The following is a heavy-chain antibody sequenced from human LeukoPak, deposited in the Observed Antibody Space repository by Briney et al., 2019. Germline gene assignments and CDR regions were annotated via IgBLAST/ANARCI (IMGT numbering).Heavy chain of an antibody. D-gene: IGHD3-3*01. CDR1: GYTFTNFG. CDR2: ISPNRGHT. V-gene: IGHV1-18*01. J-gene: IGHJ4*02. Sequence: GASVKVSCKASGYTFTNFGVSWVRQAPGQGLEWVGWISPNRGHTNYAQKLQGRVTTTSDTSTSTAYMELRSLRSDDTAVHYCARGGYDRGYGYWGQGTLVTVSS. CDR3: ARGGYDRGYGY.